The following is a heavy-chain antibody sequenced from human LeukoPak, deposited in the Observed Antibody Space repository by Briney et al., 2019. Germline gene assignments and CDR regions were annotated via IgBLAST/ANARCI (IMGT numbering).Heavy chain of an antibody. CDR1: GFTFSNYA. J-gene: IGHJ4*02. D-gene: IGHD3-9*01. V-gene: IGHV3-30-3*01. Sequence: PGGSLRLSCAASGFTFSNYAMHWVRQAPGKGLEWVAVISYDGSNKYYADSVKGRFTISRDNSKNTLYLQMNSLRAEDTAVYYCARAAHDIPIIDLDYWGQGTLVTVSS. CDR3: ARAAHDIPIIDLDY. CDR2: ISYDGSNK.